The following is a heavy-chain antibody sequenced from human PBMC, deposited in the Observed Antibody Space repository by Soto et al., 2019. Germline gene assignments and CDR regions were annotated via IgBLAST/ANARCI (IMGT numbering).Heavy chain of an antibody. V-gene: IGHV1-69*13. J-gene: IGHJ5*02. CDR3: ARAAETYNWFDP. CDR2: IIPIFGTA. CDR1: GGTFSSYA. Sequence: ASVKVSCKASGGTFSSYAISWVRQAPGQGLEWMGGIIPIFGTANYAQKFQGRVTITADESTSTAYMELSSLRSEDTAVYYCARAAETYNWFDPWGQGTLVTVSS. D-gene: IGHD2-2*01.